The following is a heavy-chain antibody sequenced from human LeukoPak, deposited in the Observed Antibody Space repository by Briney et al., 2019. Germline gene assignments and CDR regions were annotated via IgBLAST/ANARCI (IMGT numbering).Heavy chain of an antibody. J-gene: IGHJ4*02. CDR1: GYPLTKLS. Sequence: AASVKVSCKVSGYPLTKLSMHWVRQAPGKGPEWLEGSRPEHGETISAQKFQGRLTMTDDTSTGTAYMELSSLRSEDTAVYYCATGVDVRGGVFDHWGQGTLVTVSS. D-gene: IGHD3-10*01. V-gene: IGHV1-24*01. CDR3: ATGVDVRGGVFDH. CDR2: SRPEHGET.